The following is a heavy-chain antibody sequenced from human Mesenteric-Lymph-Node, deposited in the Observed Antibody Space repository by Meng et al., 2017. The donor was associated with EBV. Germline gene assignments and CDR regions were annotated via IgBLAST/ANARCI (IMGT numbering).Heavy chain of an antibody. CDR3: ARARSEITIFAY. V-gene: IGHV3-20*04. CDR2: INRNGDRT. D-gene: IGHD3-3*01. Sequence: VRVRVAGGGAVRPGGSLSAFCVGCGFSSDGNGMSWVRHAAGKGLEWVSGINRNGDRTGYGDSVKGRFTISRDSSRNTLYLQMDSLRVDDTAVYYCARARSEITIFAYWGQGTLVTVSS. CDR1: GFSSDGNG. J-gene: IGHJ4*02.